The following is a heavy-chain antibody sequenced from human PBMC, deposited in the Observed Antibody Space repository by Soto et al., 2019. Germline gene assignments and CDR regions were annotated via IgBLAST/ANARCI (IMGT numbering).Heavy chain of an antibody. Sequence: QVQLQESGPGLVKPSGTLSLTCAVSGGSISSSNWWSWVRQPPGKGLEWIGEIYHSGSTNYNPSPKSRVTISVDKSNNQFSLKLRSVTAADTAVYYCARVIVVVPASGMDVGGQGTTVTVSS. D-gene: IGHD2-2*01. J-gene: IGHJ6*02. CDR2: IYHSGST. V-gene: IGHV4-4*02. CDR1: GGSISSSNW. CDR3: ARVIVVVPASGMDV.